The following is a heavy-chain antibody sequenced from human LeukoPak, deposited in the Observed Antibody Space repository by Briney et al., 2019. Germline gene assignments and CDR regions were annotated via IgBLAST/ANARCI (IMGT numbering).Heavy chain of an antibody. CDR3: ARHAGYCTGGKCYSFYYFDY. CDR2: IHPGDSDT. J-gene: IGHJ4*02. CDR1: GYTFTNYW. V-gene: IGHV5-51*01. Sequence: GESLKISCKASGYTFTNYWIGWVRHTPGKGLEWMGIIHPGDSDTRYRASFQGQVTMSVDESTGTAYLHWTSLKASDTAIYYCARHAGYCTGGKCYSFYYFDYWGQGTLVTVSS. D-gene: IGHD2-15*01.